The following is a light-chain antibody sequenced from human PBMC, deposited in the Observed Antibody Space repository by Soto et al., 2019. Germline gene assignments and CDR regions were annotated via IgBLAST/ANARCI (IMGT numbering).Light chain of an antibody. CDR2: DVS. V-gene: IGLV2-14*01. J-gene: IGLJ1*01. Sequence: QSALTQPASVSGSPGQSITISCTGTSSXVGDYNYVSWYQHHPGKAPKLMTYDVSNRPSGVSNRFSGSKSGNTASLTISGLQAEDEADYYCSSYTSSSTYVFGTGTKLTVL. CDR1: SSXVGDYNY. CDR3: SSYTSSSTYV.